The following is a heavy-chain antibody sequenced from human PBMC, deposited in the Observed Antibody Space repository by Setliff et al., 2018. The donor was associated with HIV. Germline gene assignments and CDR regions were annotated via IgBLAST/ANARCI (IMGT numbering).Heavy chain of an antibody. CDR2: IWSDGSNK. D-gene: IGHD6-13*01. V-gene: IGHV3-33*01. J-gene: IGHJ5*02. CDR1: GFIFSDFG. CDR3: AREPSIAASDTFGWFDP. Sequence: GSLRLSCAASGFIFSDFGMHWVRQAPGKGLEWVAIIWSDGSNKYYADSVKGRFTITRDNSKNSLYLQMNSLRAEDTAVYYCAREPSIAASDTFGWFDPWGQGTLVTVSS.